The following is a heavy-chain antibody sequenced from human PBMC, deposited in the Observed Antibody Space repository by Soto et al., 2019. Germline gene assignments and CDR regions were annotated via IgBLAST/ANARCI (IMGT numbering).Heavy chain of an antibody. CDR1: GFTFSSYW. CDR2: INSDGSST. CDR3: ARDGPYDRVGATLGGKSYYYGMDV. J-gene: IGHJ6*02. D-gene: IGHD1-26*01. Sequence: GGSLRLSCAASGFTFSSYWMHWVRQAPGKGLVWVSRINSDGSSTSYADTVKGRFTISRDNAKNTLYLQKNSLRAEDTAVYYCARDGPYDRVGATLGGKSYYYGMDVWGQGTTVTVSS. V-gene: IGHV3-74*01.